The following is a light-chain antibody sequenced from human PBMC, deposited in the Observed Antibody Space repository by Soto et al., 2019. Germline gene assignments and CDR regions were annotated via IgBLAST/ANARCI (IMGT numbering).Light chain of an antibody. CDR1: SSDVGGYNY. V-gene: IGLV2-11*01. CDR3: CSYSGTYPSYV. Sequence: QSVLTQPRSVSGSPGQSVTISCTGTSSDVGGYNYVSWYQQHPGKAPKLMIYDVSKRPSGVPDRFSGSKSGNTASLTISGLQAEDEADYWCCSYSGTYPSYVFGTGTKLTVL. CDR2: DVS. J-gene: IGLJ1*01.